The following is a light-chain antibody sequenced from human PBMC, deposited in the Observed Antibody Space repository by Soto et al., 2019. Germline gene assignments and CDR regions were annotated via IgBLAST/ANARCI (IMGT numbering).Light chain of an antibody. CDR2: LAS. CDR1: QSVSSDY. Sequence: EIVLTQSPGTLSLSPGERATLSCRASQSVSSDYLAWYQQKPGKAPRLLIYLASNKATGIPDRVSGSGSGTDFTLNISRLEPEDFAVYYCLQFGTSPITFGQGTRLEI. CDR3: LQFGTSPIT. J-gene: IGKJ5*01. V-gene: IGKV3-20*01.